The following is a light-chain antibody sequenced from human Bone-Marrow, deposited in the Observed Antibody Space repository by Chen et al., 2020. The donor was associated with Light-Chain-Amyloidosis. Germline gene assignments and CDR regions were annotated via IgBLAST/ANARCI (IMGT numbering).Light chain of an antibody. Sequence: DIAMTPSPLSLPVTPGEPASISCRSSQSLLHSKGNTSLAWFLQKPGHSPQLLISFGSNRASGVPNRFSGSGSGTDITLKIIRVEAEDVGVYYCMQALQGPFTFGPGTKVDIK. V-gene: IGKV2-28*01. CDR3: MQALQGPFT. J-gene: IGKJ3*01. CDR1: QSLLHSKGNTS. CDR2: FGS.